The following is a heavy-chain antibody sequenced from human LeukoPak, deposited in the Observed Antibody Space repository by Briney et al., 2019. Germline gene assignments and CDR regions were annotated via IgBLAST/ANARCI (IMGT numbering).Heavy chain of an antibody. CDR3: ARGDHVVVVAATQGDY. V-gene: IGHV3-48*04. CDR1: GFTFSSYS. D-gene: IGHD2-15*01. Sequence: PGGSLRLSCAASGFTFSSYSMNWVRLAPGKGLEWVSYISSSSSTIYYADSVKGRFTISRDNAKNSLYLQMNSLRAEDTAVYYCARGDHVVVVAATQGDYWGQGTLVTVSS. CDR2: ISSSSSTI. J-gene: IGHJ4*02.